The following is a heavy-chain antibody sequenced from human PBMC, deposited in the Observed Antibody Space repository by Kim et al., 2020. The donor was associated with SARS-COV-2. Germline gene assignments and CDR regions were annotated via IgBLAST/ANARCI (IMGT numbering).Heavy chain of an antibody. V-gene: IGHV4-4*02. CDR1: GASISSSSC. Sequence: SETLSLTCVVSGASISSSSCWSWVRQPPGKGLEWIGEADHSGTTSYNVSLKSRVTISVDKSKNQFSLRLNSVSAADTAVYYCARGVSSACTLRAWFDPWG. CDR3: ARGVSSACTLRAWFDP. CDR2: ADHSGTT. D-gene: IGHD3-22*01. J-gene: IGHJ5*02.